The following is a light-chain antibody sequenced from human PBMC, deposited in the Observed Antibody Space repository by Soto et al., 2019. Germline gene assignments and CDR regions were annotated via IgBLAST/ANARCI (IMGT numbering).Light chain of an antibody. Sequence: QSALTQPASVSGSPGQSITISCTGTSNDVGGYNYVSWYQHHPGKAPKLMIYDVSTRPSGVSNRFSGSKSGNTASLTISGLQAEDEADYYCTSYLSTNVVFGGGTQLTVL. CDR1: SNDVGGYNY. J-gene: IGLJ2*01. CDR2: DVS. CDR3: TSYLSTNVV. V-gene: IGLV2-14*03.